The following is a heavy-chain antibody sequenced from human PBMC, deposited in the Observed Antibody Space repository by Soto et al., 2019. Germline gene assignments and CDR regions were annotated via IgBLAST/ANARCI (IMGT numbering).Heavy chain of an antibody. CDR2: INHSGST. CDR1: GGSFSGYY. J-gene: IGHJ4*02. D-gene: IGHD3-16*02. V-gene: IGHV4-34*01. Sequence: SETLSLTCAVYGGSFSGYYWSWIRQPPGKGLEWIGEINHSGSTNYNPSLKSRVTISVDTSKNQFSLKLSSVTAADTAVYYCARGVSDYVWGSYRWIFDYWGQGTLVTVSS. CDR3: ARGVSDYVWGSYRWIFDY.